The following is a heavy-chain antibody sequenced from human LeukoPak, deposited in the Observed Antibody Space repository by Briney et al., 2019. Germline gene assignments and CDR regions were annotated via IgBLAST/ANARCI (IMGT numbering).Heavy chain of an antibody. V-gene: IGHV3-23*01. Sequence: GGSLRLSCAASGFTVSTNYMSWVRQAPGKGLEWVSGISDNGGGTYYADSVKGRFTISRDNSKNTLYLQMNSLRAEDTAVYYCAKDLGYCSSTSCYPPYGMDVWGQGTTVTVSS. CDR1: GFTVSTNY. CDR3: AKDLGYCSSTSCYPPYGMDV. D-gene: IGHD2-2*01. J-gene: IGHJ6*02. CDR2: ISDNGGGT.